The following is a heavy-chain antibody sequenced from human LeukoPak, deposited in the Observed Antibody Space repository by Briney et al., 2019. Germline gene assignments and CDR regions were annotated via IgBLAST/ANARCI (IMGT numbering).Heavy chain of an antibody. V-gene: IGHV3-23*01. CDR3: ARSQGSWPDYFDY. J-gene: IGHJ4*02. D-gene: IGHD6-13*01. CDR2: VSGSGDST. CDR1: GFAFSSYA. Sequence: GGSLRLSCAASGFAFSSYAMTWVRQAPGKGLEWVSTVSGSGDSTYYADSVKGRFTISRDNSKNTLYLQMNSLRAEDTAVYYCARSQGSWPDYFDYWGQGTLVTVSS.